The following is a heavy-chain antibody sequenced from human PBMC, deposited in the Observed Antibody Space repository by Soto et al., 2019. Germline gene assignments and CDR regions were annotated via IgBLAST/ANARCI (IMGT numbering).Heavy chain of an antibody. D-gene: IGHD2-15*01. CDR1: GISVSTSDYY. Sequence: SETLSLTCTVSGISVSTSDYYWGWVRQPPGKGLDWIGNIYYSGSTFYNPSLRSRVTLSVDTSKNQFSLRLNSVTAADTAVYFCAGFVVPASRNSDFDYWGQGTLVTVSS. CDR3: AGFVVPASRNSDFDY. V-gene: IGHV4-39*01. CDR2: IYYSGST. J-gene: IGHJ4*02.